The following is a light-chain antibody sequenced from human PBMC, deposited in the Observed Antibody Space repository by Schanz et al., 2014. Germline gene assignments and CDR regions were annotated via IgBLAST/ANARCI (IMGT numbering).Light chain of an antibody. J-gene: IGKJ4*01. CDR3: QQRSNWPLT. V-gene: IGKV3D-20*02. CDR1: QSVRY. CDR2: AAS. Sequence: EVVLTQSPGTLSLSPGDRATLSCRASQSVRYLAWHQQKPGQAPRLLIDAASTRVTGVPDRFRGSGSVTKFTLTISSLEPEDSAVYYCQQRSNWPLTFGGGTKVEIK.